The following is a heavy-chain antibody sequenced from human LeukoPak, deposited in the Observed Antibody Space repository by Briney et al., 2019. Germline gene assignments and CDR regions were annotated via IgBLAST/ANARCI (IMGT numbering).Heavy chain of an antibody. D-gene: IGHD5-18*01. CDR1: GFTFSSFS. V-gene: IGHV3-21*01. CDR3: ARVAKIQLWLDY. CDR2: ISSSSSYI. Sequence: GGSLRLSCAASGFTFSSFSMNWVRQAPGKGLEWVSSISSSSSYIYYADSVKGRFTISRDNAKNSLYLQMNSLRAEDTAVYYCARVAKIQLWLDYWGQGTLVTVSS. J-gene: IGHJ4*02.